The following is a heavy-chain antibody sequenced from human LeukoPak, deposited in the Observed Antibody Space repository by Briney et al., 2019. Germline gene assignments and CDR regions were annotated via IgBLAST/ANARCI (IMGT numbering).Heavy chain of an antibody. V-gene: IGHV4-39*02. J-gene: IGHJ3*02. D-gene: IGHD3-10*01. CDR1: GASISSSGHF. CDR3: VRDSTDFRGVFRTSQKFDVFDI. Sequence: SETLSLTCSVSGASISSSGHFWGWIRQPPGKGLEWIGSIYYSGTTHYNPSLKSRVTISVDTTKNQFSLKLTSVTAADTAVFYCVRDSTDFRGVFRTSQKFDVFDIWGQGTVVTVSS. CDR2: IYYSGTT.